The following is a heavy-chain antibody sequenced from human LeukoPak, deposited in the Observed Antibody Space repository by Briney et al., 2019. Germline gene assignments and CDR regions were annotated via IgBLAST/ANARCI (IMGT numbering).Heavy chain of an antibody. Sequence: PSEALSLTCTVSGGSISSYYWSWLRQPPGKGLEWIGYIYYTGVTNYSPSLKSRVTMSADTSKNQFSLKLSSVTAADTAVYYCATSGATTVTTWGGSWFDPWGQGTLVTVSS. J-gene: IGHJ5*02. D-gene: IGHD4-17*01. CDR3: ATSGATTVTTWGGSWFDP. CDR2: IYYTGVT. CDR1: GGSISSYY. V-gene: IGHV4-59*03.